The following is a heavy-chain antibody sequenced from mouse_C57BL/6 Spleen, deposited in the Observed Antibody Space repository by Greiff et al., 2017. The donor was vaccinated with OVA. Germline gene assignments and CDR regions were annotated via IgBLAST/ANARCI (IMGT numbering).Heavy chain of an antibody. Sequence: EVNVVESGGGLVKPGGSLKLSCAASGFTFSDYGMHWVRQAPEKGLEWVAYISSGSSTIYYEDTVKGRSTMSRDNAKATLFLQMTSLRSEDTAMFYCASYYCSSSWYFDVWGTGTTVTVSS. CDR1: GFTFSDYG. CDR3: ASYYCSSSWYFDV. J-gene: IGHJ1*03. V-gene: IGHV5-17*01. D-gene: IGHD1-1*01. CDR2: ISSGSSTI.